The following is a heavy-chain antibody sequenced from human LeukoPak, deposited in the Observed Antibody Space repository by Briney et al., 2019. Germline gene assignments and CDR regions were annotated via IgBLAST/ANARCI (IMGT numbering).Heavy chain of an antibody. D-gene: IGHD3-9*01. Sequence: GESLKISCKGSGYSFTSYWIGWVRQMPGKGLEWMGIIYPGDSDTRYSPSFQGQVTISADKSISTAYLQWSSLKASDTAMYYCARQEYYDILTGSRLSAFFDPWGQGTLVTVSS. J-gene: IGHJ5*02. CDR3: ARQEYYDILTGSRLSAFFDP. CDR2: IYPGDSDT. V-gene: IGHV5-51*01. CDR1: GYSFTSYW.